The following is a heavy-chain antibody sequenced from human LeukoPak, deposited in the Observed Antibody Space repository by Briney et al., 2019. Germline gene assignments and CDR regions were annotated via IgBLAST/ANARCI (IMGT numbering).Heavy chain of an antibody. V-gene: IGHV4-61*02. Sequence: SETLSLTCTVSGGSISSGSYYWSWIRQPAWKGLEWIGRIYTSGSTNYNPSLKSRVTISVDTSKNQFSLKLSSVTAADTAVYYCARRGNFYGDYVWFDPWGQGTLVTVSS. CDR1: GGSISSGSYY. CDR3: ARRGNFYGDYVWFDP. CDR2: IYTSGST. D-gene: IGHD4-17*01. J-gene: IGHJ5*02.